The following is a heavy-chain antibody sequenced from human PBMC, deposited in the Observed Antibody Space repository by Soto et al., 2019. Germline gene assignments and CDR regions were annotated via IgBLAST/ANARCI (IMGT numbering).Heavy chain of an antibody. CDR2: ISSSSSYI. CDR1: GFTFISYS. J-gene: IGHJ5*02. CDR3: ARDRTGPNWFDP. V-gene: IGHV3-21*01. Sequence: GGSLRLSCAASGFTFISYSMNWVRQAPGKGLEWVSSISSSSSYIYYADSVKGRFTISRDNAKNSLYLQMNSLRAEDTAVYYCARDRTGPNWFDPWGQGTLVTVSS.